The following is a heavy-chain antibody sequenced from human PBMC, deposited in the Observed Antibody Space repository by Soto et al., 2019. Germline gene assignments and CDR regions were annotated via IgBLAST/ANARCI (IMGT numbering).Heavy chain of an antibody. Sequence: QVQLVQSGAEVKKPGASVQVSCKASGYTFTRYSINWVRPAPGQGLEWVGWISNYNGDTKYAKKFQGRVTLTTDTSTTTTYMDLRSLTSDDTAVYFCARGDSTGSPTGWFDPWGQGTLVTVSS. CDR3: ARGDSTGSPTGWFDP. V-gene: IGHV1-18*04. J-gene: IGHJ5*02. CDR2: ISNYNGDT. D-gene: IGHD6-19*01. CDR1: GYTFTRYS.